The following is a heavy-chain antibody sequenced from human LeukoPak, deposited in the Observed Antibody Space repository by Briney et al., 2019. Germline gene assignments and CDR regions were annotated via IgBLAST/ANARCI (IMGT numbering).Heavy chain of an antibody. J-gene: IGHJ4*02. CDR3: ARALYGSGSYYKSRGIYFDY. CDR2: INPSGGST. Sequence: ASVKVSCKASGYTFTNYGFSWVRQAPGQGLEWMGIINPSGGSTSYAQKFQGRVTMTRDTSTSTVYMELSSLRSEDTAVYYCARALYGSGSYYKSRGIYFDYWGQGTLVTVSS. CDR1: GYTFTNYG. D-gene: IGHD3-10*01. V-gene: IGHV1-46*01.